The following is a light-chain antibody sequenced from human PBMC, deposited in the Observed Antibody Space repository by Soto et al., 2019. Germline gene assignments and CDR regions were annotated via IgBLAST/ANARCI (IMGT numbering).Light chain of an antibody. J-gene: IGKJ4*01. V-gene: IGKV3-15*01. Sequence: EIALPPSAVTLPLYPWERSTLSCGASQSVSSNLAWYQQKPGQAPRLLIYRASTRATDFPARFSGSGSETESTLTISTLRSEDFAVYYCQQPNNWPPTFGGGTKVDI. CDR3: QQPNNWPPT. CDR2: RAS. CDR1: QSVSSN.